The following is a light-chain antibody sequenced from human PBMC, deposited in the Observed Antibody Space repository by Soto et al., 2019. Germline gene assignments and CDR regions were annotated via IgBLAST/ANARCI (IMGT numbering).Light chain of an antibody. V-gene: IGLV1-51*01. CDR2: DNN. J-gene: IGLJ2*01. Sequence: QSVLTQSPSVSAAPGQKVTISCSGSSANIGNNYVSWYQQLPGTAPKLLIYDNNKRPSGIPDRFSGSKSCTSGTLDITGLQTGDEADYYCATWDGSLPGEVFGGGTKLTVL. CDR3: ATWDGSLPGEV. CDR1: SANIGNNY.